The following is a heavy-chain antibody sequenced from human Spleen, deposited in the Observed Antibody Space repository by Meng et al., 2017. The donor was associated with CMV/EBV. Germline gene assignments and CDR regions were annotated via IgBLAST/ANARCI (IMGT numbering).Heavy chain of an antibody. CDR3: ARRRDGYNSIDY. J-gene: IGHJ4*02. V-gene: IGHV5-51*01. Sequence: GESLKISCKGSGYMFSNYWIGWVRQMPGKGLEWMGIIYPGDSDTRYSPSFQGQVTISADKSISSAYLQWTSLKASDTAVYYCARRRDGYNSIDYWRQGTLVTVSS. CDR2: IYPGDSDT. CDR1: GYMFSNYW. D-gene: IGHD5-24*01.